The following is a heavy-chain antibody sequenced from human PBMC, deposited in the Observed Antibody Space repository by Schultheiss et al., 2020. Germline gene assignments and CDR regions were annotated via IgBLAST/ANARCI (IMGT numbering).Heavy chain of an antibody. D-gene: IGHD1-1*01. Sequence: SATLSLTCTVSGGSISSYYWSWIRQPPGKGLEWIGYIYYSGSTNYNPSLKSRVTISVDTSKNQFSLRLRSVTAADTAIYYCAREGVEWNLDYWGQGTLVTVSS. CDR2: IYYSGST. CDR1: GGSISSYY. J-gene: IGHJ4*02. V-gene: IGHV4-59*01. CDR3: AREGVEWNLDY.